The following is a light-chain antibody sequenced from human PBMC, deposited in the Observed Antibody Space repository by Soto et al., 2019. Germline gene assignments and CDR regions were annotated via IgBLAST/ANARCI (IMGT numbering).Light chain of an antibody. CDR1: QSISSY. CDR3: QQYNSYYN. CDR2: DAS. Sequence: DIQTTQSPSSLSASVVDRFTLTFLAIQSISSYLNWYQQKPGKAPKLLIYDASSLESGVPSRFSGSGSGTEFTLTISSLQPDDFATYYCQQYNSYYNFGQGSKVDNK. J-gene: IGKJ2*01. V-gene: IGKV1-5*01.